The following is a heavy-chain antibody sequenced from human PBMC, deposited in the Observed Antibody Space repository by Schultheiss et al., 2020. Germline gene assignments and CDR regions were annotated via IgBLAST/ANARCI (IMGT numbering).Heavy chain of an antibody. Sequence: ASVKVSCKASGYTFTGYYMHWVRQAPGQGLEWMGRMNPNSGNTGYAQKFQGRVTMTTDTSTSTAYMELRSLRSDDTAVYYCARGLYYDYIWGSYREAFDYWGQGNLVTVAS. CDR1: GYTFTGYY. D-gene: IGHD3-16*02. CDR3: ARGLYYDYIWGSYREAFDY. V-gene: IGHV1-2*06. J-gene: IGHJ4*02. CDR2: MNPNSGNT.